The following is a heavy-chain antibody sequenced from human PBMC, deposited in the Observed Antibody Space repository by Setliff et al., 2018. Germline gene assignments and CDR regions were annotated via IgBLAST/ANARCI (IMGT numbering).Heavy chain of an antibody. CDR2: IYYRGDT. CDR3: ARTGTYRYFDY. D-gene: IGHD1-1*01. V-gene: IGHV4-39*01. J-gene: IGHJ4*02. CDR1: GDSINSRTNY. Sequence: SETLSLTCTVSGDSINSRTNYWSWIRQPPGKGLEWIGRIYYRGDTYYNASLKGRLTISVDTAQNQFSLRLTSVTAADTAVYYCARTGTYRYFDYWGQGALVTVSS.